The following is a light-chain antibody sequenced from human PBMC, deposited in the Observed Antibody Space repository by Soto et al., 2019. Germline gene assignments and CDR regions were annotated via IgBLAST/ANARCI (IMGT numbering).Light chain of an antibody. CDR2: GAT. J-gene: IGKJ1*01. Sequence: ALQMTHAPSSLSASVGARVTITCRASPDISTELGWSQQKPGKAPKLLIYGATTLQSGVTSRFSGSGSGTDFTLTISGLQPEDFATYYCLQDYNYPRTFGQGTNVEVK. V-gene: IGKV1-6*01. CDR3: LQDYNYPRT. CDR1: PDISTE.